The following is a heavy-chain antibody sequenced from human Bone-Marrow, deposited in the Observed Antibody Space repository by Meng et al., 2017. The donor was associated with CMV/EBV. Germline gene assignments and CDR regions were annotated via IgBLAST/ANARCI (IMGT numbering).Heavy chain of an antibody. J-gene: IGHJ3*02. D-gene: IGHD2-21*01. V-gene: IGHV3-15*07. CDR1: GFTLRNGW. CDR3: TTDKRYSDAFDI. Sequence: SGFTLRNGWMSWVRQVTGKGLEWVGRIKSKTNGGTTDYAAPVKGRFSISRDDSKNTLYLQMNSLKIEDTAVYYCTTDKRYSDAFDIWGQGTMVTVSS. CDR2: IKSKTNGGTT.